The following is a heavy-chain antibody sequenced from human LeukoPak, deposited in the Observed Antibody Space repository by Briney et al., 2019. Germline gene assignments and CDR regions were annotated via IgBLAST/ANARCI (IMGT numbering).Heavy chain of an antibody. CDR2: INPNSGGT. J-gene: IGHJ4*02. D-gene: IGHD3-22*01. CDR3: ARGGSIMIVAVPNY. V-gene: IGHV1-2*02. Sequence: ASVKVSCKASGHTFTGYYMHWVRQAPGQGLEWMGWINPNSGGTNYAQKFQGRVTMTRDTSISTAYMERSRLRSEDPAVYYFARGGSIMIVAVPNYWGQGTLVTVSS. CDR1: GHTFTGYY.